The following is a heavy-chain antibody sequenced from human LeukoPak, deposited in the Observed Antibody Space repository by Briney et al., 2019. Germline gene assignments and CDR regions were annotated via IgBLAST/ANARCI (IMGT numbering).Heavy chain of an antibody. CDR3: ARGRGAGRSAFDI. D-gene: IGHD1-14*01. CDR2: ISSGSSSI. CDR1: GFTFSSYS. V-gene: IGHV3-48*04. J-gene: IGHJ3*02. Sequence: PGGSLRLSCAASGFTFSSYSMNWVRQAPGRGLEWVSYISSGSSSIYYADPVKGRFTISRDNANNSLWLQMNSLRADDTAVYYCARGRGAGRSAFDIWGQGTMVTVSS.